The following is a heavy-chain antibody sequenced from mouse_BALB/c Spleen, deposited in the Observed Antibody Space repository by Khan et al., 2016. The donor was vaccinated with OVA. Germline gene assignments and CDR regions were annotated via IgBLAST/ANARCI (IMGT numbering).Heavy chain of an antibody. V-gene: IGHV2-2*02. CDR1: GFSLTSYG. Sequence: QVQLKQSGPGLVQPSQSLSITCTVSGFSLTSYGVHWVRQSPGKGLEWLGVIWSGGSTDYNAAFIARLSISKDNSKSQVFFKMNSLQANDSAIYYCARNYDYDEGLAYWGQGTLVTVSA. CDR3: ARNYDYDEGLAY. CDR2: IWSGGST. D-gene: IGHD2-4*01. J-gene: IGHJ3*01.